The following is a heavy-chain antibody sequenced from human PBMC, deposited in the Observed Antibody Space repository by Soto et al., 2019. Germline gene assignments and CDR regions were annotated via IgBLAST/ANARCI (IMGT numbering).Heavy chain of an antibody. Sequence: QVQLVESGGGLVKPGGSLRLSCAASGLTFSAYYMSWIRQAPGKGLEWVSYITSSGGYTTYADSVQGRFTISRDNARNSRYMQMNSLRAEDTAVYYCARELDGIDVWGQGTTVTVSS. V-gene: IGHV3-11*05. CDR3: ARELDGIDV. CDR1: GLTFSAYY. J-gene: IGHJ6*02. CDR2: ITSSGGYT.